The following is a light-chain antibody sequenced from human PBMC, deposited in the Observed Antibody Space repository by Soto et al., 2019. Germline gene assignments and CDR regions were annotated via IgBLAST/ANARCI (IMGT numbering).Light chain of an antibody. V-gene: IGLV6-57*03. Sequence: NFMLTQPHSVSESPGKTVTISCTRSSGSIASNYVQWYQQRPGSAPTTVIYEDNQRPSGVPARFSGCIDSSSNSASLTISGLKTEDEADYYCQSYDSSIYVVFGGGTKLTVL. CDR1: SGSIASNY. J-gene: IGLJ2*01. CDR2: EDN. CDR3: QSYDSSIYVV.